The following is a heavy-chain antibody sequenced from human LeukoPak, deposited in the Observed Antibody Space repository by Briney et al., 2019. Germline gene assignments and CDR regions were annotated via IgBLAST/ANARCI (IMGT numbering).Heavy chain of an antibody. D-gene: IGHD6-13*01. CDR1: GFTFSSSA. V-gene: IGHV3-23*01. Sequence: PGGSLRLSCAASGFTFSSSAMSWVRQVPGKGLEWVSGISASGGSTYYADSVRGRFTISRDNSKNTLYLQMNSLRAEDTAVYYCAEGNRVAAAGYYYYGMDVWGQGTTVTVSS. CDR3: AEGNRVAAAGYYYYGMDV. J-gene: IGHJ6*02. CDR2: ISASGGST.